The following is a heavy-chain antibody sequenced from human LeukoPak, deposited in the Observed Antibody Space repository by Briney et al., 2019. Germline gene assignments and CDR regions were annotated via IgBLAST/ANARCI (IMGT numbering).Heavy chain of an antibody. CDR1: GFTFDDYA. J-gene: IGHJ4*02. V-gene: IGHV3-9*01. D-gene: IGHD6-19*01. CDR2: ISWNSGSI. Sequence: PGGSLRLSCAASGFTFDDYAMHWVRQAPGKGLEWVSGISWNSGSIGYADSVKGRFTISRDSAKNSLHLQMNSLRAEDTAFYYCAEADSSGWHDLDYWGQGTLVTVSS. CDR3: AEADSSGWHDLDY.